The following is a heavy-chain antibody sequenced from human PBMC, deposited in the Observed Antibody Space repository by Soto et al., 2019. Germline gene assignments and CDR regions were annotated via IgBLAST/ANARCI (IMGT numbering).Heavy chain of an antibody. V-gene: IGHV1-18*01. CDR2: ISGYNGDT. J-gene: IGHJ6*02. CDR1: GYTFNRYG. Sequence: GVSVKVSCEACGYTFNRYGISWVRQAPGQGLEWMGWISGYNGDTKYAQKVQGRVTMTIDTSTYTAYMELRSLTSDDTAIYYYGMDVWGQGTTVTVSS. CDR3: GMDV.